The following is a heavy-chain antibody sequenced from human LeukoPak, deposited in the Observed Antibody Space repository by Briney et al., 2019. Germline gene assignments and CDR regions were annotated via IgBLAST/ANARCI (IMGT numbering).Heavy chain of an antibody. D-gene: IGHD5-18*01. CDR1: GYSISSGYY. V-gene: IGHV4-38-2*02. J-gene: IGHJ4*02. CDR2: IYHSGST. Sequence: SETLSLTCTVSGYSISSGYYWDWIRQPPGKGLEWIGSIYHSGSTYYNPSLKSRVTISVDTSKNQFSLKLSSVTAADTAVYYCARYRYSYGPYYFDYWGQGTLVTVSS. CDR3: ARYRYSYGPYYFDY.